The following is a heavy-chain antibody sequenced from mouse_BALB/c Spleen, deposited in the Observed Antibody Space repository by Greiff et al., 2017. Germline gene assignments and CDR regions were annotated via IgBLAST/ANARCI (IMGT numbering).Heavy chain of an antibody. CDR1: GYTFTSYW. CDR2: INPSTGYT. D-gene: IGHD2-10*01. Sequence: VKLMESGAELAKPGASVKMSCKASGYTFTSYWMHWVKQRPGQGLEWIGYINPSTGYTEYNQKFKDKATLTADKSSSTAYMQLSSLTSEDSAVYYCARRAYYGNYLDYWGQGTTLTVSS. J-gene: IGHJ2*01. V-gene: IGHV1-7*01. CDR3: ARRAYYGNYLDY.